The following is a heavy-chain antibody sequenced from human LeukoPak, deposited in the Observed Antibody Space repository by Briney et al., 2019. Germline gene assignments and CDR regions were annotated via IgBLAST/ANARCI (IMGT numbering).Heavy chain of an antibody. CDR1: GGSISSNY. D-gene: IGHD3-3*01. CDR3: ATSPYFGVLSY. J-gene: IGHJ4*02. CDR2: IYYSGST. V-gene: IGHV4-59*01. Sequence: PSETLSLTCTASGGSISSNYWNWIRQPPGKPLGWIGNIYYSGSTYYNPSLKSRATISVDRSKNQFSLSLISATAADTAMYYCATSPYFGVLSYWGQGTLVTVSS.